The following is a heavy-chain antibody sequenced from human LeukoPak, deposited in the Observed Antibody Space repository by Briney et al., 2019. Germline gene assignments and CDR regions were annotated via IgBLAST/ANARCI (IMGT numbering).Heavy chain of an antibody. J-gene: IGHJ4*02. V-gene: IGHV4-59*08. Sequence: SETLSLTCTVSGGSISSYYWSWIRQPPGKGLEWIGYIYYSGSTNYNPSLKSRVTISVDTSKNQFSLKLSSVTAADTAVYYCARHAGRRASERLPQAGYFDYWGQGTLVTVSS. D-gene: IGHD1-1*01. CDR3: ARHAGRRASERLPQAGYFDY. CDR1: GGSISSYY. CDR2: IYYSGST.